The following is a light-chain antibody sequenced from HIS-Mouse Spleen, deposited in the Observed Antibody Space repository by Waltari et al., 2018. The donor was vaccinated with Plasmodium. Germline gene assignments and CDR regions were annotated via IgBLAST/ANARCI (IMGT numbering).Light chain of an antibody. J-gene: IGKJ4*01. CDR2: AAS. Sequence: DIQMTQSPSSLSASVGDRVTITCRASQSISSYLNWYQQKPGKAPKLLIYAASSLQSGVQSRFSGSGSGTDFTLTISSLQPEDCATYYCQQSYSTPPTFGGGTKVEIK. CDR3: QQSYSTPPT. V-gene: IGKV1-39*01. CDR1: QSISSY.